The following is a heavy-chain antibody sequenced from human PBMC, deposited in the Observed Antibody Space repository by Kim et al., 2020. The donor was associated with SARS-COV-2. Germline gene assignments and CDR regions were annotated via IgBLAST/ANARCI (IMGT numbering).Heavy chain of an antibody. CDR1: GLNFNDYA. CDR3: ARSKGEVNHLYEPGSYF. V-gene: IGHV3-30*09. J-gene: IGHJ4*01. Sequence: GGSLRLSCEASGLNFNDYAFQWVRQAPGEGLAWVGVISYDGSKKYYADSVQGRFAVSRDNSKNTLYLQMNSLRPDDTAMYYCARSKGEVNHLYEPGSYF. D-gene: IGHD3-10*01. CDR2: ISYDGSKK.